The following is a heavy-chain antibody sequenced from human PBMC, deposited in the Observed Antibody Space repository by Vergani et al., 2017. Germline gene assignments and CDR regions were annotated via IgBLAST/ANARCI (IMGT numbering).Heavy chain of an antibody. CDR2: ISPGASTV. D-gene: IGHD1-1*01. V-gene: IGHV3-11*04. J-gene: IGHJ6*02. CDR1: GFKFSDHY. CDR3: AKNPCISTTRHYYAMDV. Sequence: LEESGGGSVKPGGSLRLSCAASGFKFSDHYMSWIRQAPGKGLEWVSHISPGASTVSYTDSVTGRLTVSRDNDNNSLTLDMTTLRVEDTAVYYCAKNPCISTTRHYYAMDVWGQGTTVTVSS.